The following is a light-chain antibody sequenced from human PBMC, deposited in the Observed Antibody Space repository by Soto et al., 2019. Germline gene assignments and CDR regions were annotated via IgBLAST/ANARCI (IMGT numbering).Light chain of an antibody. CDR2: GAS. J-gene: IGKJ4*01. CDR3: QQYGSSPPLT. V-gene: IGKV3-20*01. CDR1: QSVSSSY. Sequence: EIVLTQSPGTLSLSPGERATLSCRASQSVSSSYLAWYQQKPGQAPRLLIYGASSRATGIPDRFSGSGSETDFTLTISRLEPDYFAVYYCQQYGSSPPLTFGGGTKVEIK.